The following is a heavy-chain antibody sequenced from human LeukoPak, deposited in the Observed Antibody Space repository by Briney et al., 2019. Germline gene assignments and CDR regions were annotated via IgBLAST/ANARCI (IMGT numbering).Heavy chain of an antibody. Sequence: GGSLRLSCTASGFTLRNYWMHWVRQVPGKRLVCVSRISGDGSVANYADSVQGRFTISRDNAKNMLYLQINSLRSEDTAVYFCARYSSSSGGASYYLDYWGHGTLLTVSS. CDR1: GFTLRNYW. CDR2: ISGDGSVA. CDR3: ARYSSSSGGASYYLDY. J-gene: IGHJ4*01. V-gene: IGHV3-74*01. D-gene: IGHD6-6*01.